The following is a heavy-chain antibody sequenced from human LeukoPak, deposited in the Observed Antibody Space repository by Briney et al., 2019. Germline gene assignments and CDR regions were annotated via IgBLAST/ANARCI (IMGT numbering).Heavy chain of an antibody. CDR3: ARDRIMITFGGVIPYYFDY. J-gene: IGHJ4*02. V-gene: IGHV3-11*01. CDR2: ISSSGSTI. Sequence: GGSLRLSCAASEFTFSDYYMSWIRQAPGKGLEWVSYISSSGSTIYYADSVKGRFTISRDNAKNSLYLQMNSLRAEDTAVYYCARDRIMITFGGVIPYYFDYWGQETLVTVSS. D-gene: IGHD3-16*02. CDR1: EFTFSDYY.